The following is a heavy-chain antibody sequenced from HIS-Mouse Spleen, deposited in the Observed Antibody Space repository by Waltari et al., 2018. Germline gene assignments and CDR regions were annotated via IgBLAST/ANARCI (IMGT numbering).Heavy chain of an antibody. D-gene: IGHD6-13*01. J-gene: IGHJ2*01. CDR3: AREIPYSSSWYDWYFDL. Sequence: QLQLQESGPGLVKPSETLSLTCTVSAGSISSSSYYWGWIRLPPGKGLEWIGSIYYSGSTYYNPSLKSRVTISVDTSKNQFSLKLSSVTAADTAVYYCAREIPYSSSWYDWYFDLWGRGTLVTVSS. CDR1: AGSISSSSYY. CDR2: IYYSGST. V-gene: IGHV4-39*07.